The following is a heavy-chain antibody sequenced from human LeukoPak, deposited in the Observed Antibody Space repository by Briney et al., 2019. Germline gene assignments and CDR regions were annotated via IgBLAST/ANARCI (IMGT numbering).Heavy chain of an antibody. D-gene: IGHD3-22*01. CDR2: INHSGST. Sequence: SETLSLTCAVYGGSFSGYYWSWIRQPPGKGLEWIGEINHSGSTNYNPSLKSRVTISVDTSKNQFSLKLSSATAADTAVYYCAREPYYYDSSPNAFDIWGQGTMVAVSS. CDR3: AREPYYYDSSPNAFDI. V-gene: IGHV4-34*01. J-gene: IGHJ3*02. CDR1: GGSFSGYY.